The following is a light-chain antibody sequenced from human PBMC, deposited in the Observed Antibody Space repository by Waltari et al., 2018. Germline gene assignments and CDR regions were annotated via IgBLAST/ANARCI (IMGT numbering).Light chain of an antibody. J-gene: IGKJ1*01. CDR2: DAS. Sequence: DIQMTQSPSSLSASVGDRVTITCRASQGINNYLNWYQQKPGKTPKRLIYDASSLQSGVPSRFSGSGSGTVFTLTISSLQPEDFAAFYCLQYASAPWTFGQGTKVEIK. CDR3: LQYASAPWT. CDR1: QGINNY. V-gene: IGKV1-17*01.